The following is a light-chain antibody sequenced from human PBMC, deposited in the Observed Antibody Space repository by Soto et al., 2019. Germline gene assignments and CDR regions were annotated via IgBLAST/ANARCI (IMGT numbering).Light chain of an antibody. CDR2: AAS. Sequence: DIQMTQSPSSLSASVGDRVTITCRTSQSISSYLNWYQQKPGKAPKLLIYAASTLQSGVPSRFSGRGSGTDFTLTISNLQPEDFATYYCQQSSSAPITFGQGTRLEIK. CDR3: QQSSSAPIT. CDR1: QSISSY. V-gene: IGKV1-39*01. J-gene: IGKJ5*01.